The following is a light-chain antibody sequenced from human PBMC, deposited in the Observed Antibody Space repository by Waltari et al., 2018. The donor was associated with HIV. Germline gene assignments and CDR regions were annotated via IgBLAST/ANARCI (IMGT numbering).Light chain of an antibody. J-gene: IGLJ2*01. CDR2: ANI. V-gene: IGLV1-40*01. CDR1: SSNIGAGYD. Sequence: QSVLTQPPSVSGAPGQRVTISCTGTSSNIGAGYDVHWYQQLPGTAPKLLIYANIHRPSGVPDRFSVSKSATSDSLAITGLQAEDEADYFCQSYDSSLSAYVVFGGGTKLTVL. CDR3: QSYDSSLSAYVV.